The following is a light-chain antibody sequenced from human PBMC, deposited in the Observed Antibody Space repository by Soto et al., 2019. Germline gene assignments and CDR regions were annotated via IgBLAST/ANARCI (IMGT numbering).Light chain of an antibody. CDR2: GAS. CDR3: QHYNNWPFT. J-gene: IGKJ3*01. Sequence: EIVLTQSPGTLTFSPGERATLSCRASQSVSSNLAWYQQKPGQAPRLLIYGASTRATGIPARFSGSGSGTEFTLTISSLQSEDFAVYYCQHYNNWPFTFGPGTKVDIK. V-gene: IGKV3-15*01. CDR1: QSVSSN.